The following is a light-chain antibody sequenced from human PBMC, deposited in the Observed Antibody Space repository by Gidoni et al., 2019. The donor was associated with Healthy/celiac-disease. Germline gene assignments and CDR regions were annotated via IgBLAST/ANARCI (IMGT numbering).Light chain of an antibody. J-gene: IGKJ4*01. CDR2: DAS. CDR1: QDISNY. Sequence: DIQMTQSPSSLSASVGDRVTITCQASQDISNYLNWYQHKPGKAPKLLIYDASNWDTGVPSRFSGSGSGTDFTFTISRLEPEDIATYYCQQYDNLPLTFGGGTKVEIK. CDR3: QQYDNLPLT. V-gene: IGKV1-33*01.